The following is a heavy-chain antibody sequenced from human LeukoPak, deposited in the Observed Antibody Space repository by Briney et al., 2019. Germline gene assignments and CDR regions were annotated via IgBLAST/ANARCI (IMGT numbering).Heavy chain of an antibody. CDR1: GGSFSGYY. Sequence: SETLSLTCAAYGGSFSGYYWSWIRQPAGKGLEWIGRIYTSGSTNYNPSLKSRVTMSVDTSKNQFSLKLSSVTAADTAVYYCARDPFRYYYGSGSPNWFDPWGQGTLVTVSS. V-gene: IGHV4-4*07. CDR2: IYTSGST. CDR3: ARDPFRYYYGSGSPNWFDP. J-gene: IGHJ5*02. D-gene: IGHD3-10*01.